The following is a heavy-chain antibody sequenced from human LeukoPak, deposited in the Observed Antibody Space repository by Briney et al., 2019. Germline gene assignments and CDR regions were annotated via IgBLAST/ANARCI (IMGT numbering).Heavy chain of an antibody. D-gene: IGHD1-26*01. CDR3: ARDRVRGSSNPYFDY. CDR1: GGSVSSGSYY. J-gene: IGHJ4*02. CDR2: IYYSGST. Sequence: PSETLSLTCTVSGGSVSSGSYYWNWIRQPPGKGLEWIGYIYYSGSTNYNPSLKSRVTISVDTSKNQFSLKLSSVTAADTAVYYCARDRVRGSSNPYFDYRGQGTLVTVSS. V-gene: IGHV4-61*01.